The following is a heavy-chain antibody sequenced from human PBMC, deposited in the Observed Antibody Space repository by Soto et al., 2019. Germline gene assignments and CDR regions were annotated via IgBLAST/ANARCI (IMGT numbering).Heavy chain of an antibody. V-gene: IGHV3-33*01. J-gene: IGHJ4*02. CDR1: GFIFSNYG. D-gene: IGHD6-19*01. CDR2: IWYDGSNK. CDR3: AREGVMAGSQDF. Sequence: VGSLRLSGAASGFIFSNYGIHWVRQAPGKGLEWVALIWYDGSNKYYADSVKGRFIVSRDNTNNTVYLQLNRLTADDTAMYYCAREGVMAGSQDFWGPGTLVTV.